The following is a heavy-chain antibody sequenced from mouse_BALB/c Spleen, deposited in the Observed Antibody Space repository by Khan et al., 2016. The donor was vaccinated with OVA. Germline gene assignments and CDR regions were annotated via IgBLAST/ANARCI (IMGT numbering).Heavy chain of an antibody. CDR2: IYPGNSDT. D-gene: IGHD2-1*01. CDR3: ARNGFGNYEIWDY. J-gene: IGHJ2*01. Sequence: VQLKQSGTVLARPGASVRMSCKASGYTFANYWMHWVKQRPGQGLEWIGTIYPGNSDTNYNQKFSGKAKLTAVTSTSTAYMELSSLTNEDSAVYYFARNGFGNYEIWDYWGQGTTLTVSS. CDR1: GYTFANYW. V-gene: IGHV1-5*01.